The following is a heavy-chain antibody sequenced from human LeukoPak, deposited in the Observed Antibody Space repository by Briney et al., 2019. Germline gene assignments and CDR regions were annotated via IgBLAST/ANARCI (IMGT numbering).Heavy chain of an antibody. CDR3: ATLGYCSSTSCYSAPHYFDY. V-gene: IGHV3-7*01. Sequence: GGSLRLSCAASGFTFSSYWMSWVRQAPGKGLEWVANIKQDGSEKYYVDSVKGRFTISRDNAKNSLYLQMNSLRAEDTAVYYCATLGYCSSTSCYSAPHYFDYWGQGTLVTVSS. J-gene: IGHJ4*02. CDR2: IKQDGSEK. CDR1: GFTFSSYW. D-gene: IGHD2-2*02.